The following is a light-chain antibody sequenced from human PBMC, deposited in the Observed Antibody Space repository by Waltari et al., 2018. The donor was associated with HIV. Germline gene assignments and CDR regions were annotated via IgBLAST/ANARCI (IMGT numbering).Light chain of an antibody. CDR3: QQSYSTLYT. CDR2: AAS. Sequence: DIQMTQSPSSLSASVGDRVTITCRANQSISSYLNWYQQKPGKAPKLLIYAASSLQSGVPSRFSGSGSGTDFTLTISSLQPEDFATYYCQQSYSTLYTFGQGTKVEI. V-gene: IGKV1-39*01. CDR1: QSISSY. J-gene: IGKJ2*01.